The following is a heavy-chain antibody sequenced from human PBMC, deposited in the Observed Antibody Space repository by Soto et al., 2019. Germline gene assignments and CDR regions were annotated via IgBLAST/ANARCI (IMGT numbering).Heavy chain of an antibody. D-gene: IGHD3-22*01. J-gene: IGHJ4*02. Sequence: DVQLVESGGVVVQPGGSLRLSCAASGFTFDDYTMHWVRQAPGKGLEWVSLISWDGGSTYYADSVKGRFTISRDNSKNSLYLQMNSLRTEDTALYYCAKDQGDSSGYFDYWGQGTLVTVSS. CDR1: GFTFDDYT. CDR3: AKDQGDSSGYFDY. V-gene: IGHV3-43*01. CDR2: ISWDGGST.